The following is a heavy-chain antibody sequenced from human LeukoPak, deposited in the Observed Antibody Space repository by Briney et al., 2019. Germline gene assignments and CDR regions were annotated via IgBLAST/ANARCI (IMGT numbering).Heavy chain of an antibody. Sequence: GGSLRLSCAASGFTFSSYLMSWVRQAPGKGLDWVSGISGSGDNTYYAASVQGRFTISRDNSKNTLYLQMNSLRAEDTAVYYCASELRFLEWLPDYWGQGTLVTVSS. CDR1: GFTFSSYL. D-gene: IGHD3-3*01. CDR2: ISGSGDNT. J-gene: IGHJ4*02. CDR3: ASELRFLEWLPDY. V-gene: IGHV3-23*01.